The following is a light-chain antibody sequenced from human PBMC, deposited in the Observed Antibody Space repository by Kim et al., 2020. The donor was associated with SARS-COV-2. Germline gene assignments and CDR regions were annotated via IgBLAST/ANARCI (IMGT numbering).Light chain of an antibody. CDR2: RNN. Sequence: PTATLTCTGNNDNVGRQGAAWLRQHQGHPPKVLSDRNNNRRSGISERFSASRSGNTASLIITGLQSEDEADYYCSAWDISLNAVVFGGGTQLTVL. CDR1: NDNVGRQG. V-gene: IGLV10-54*01. CDR3: SAWDISLNAVV. J-gene: IGLJ3*02.